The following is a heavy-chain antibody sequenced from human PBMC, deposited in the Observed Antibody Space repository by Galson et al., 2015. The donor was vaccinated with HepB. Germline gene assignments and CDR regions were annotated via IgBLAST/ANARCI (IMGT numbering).Heavy chain of an antibody. Sequence: TLSLTCTVSGGSISSGSYYWSWIRQPAGKGLEWIGRIYTSGSTNYNPSLKSRVTMSVDTSKNQFSLKLSSVTAADTAVYYCARGYCTNGVCYLEDWYFDLWGRGTLVTVSS. V-gene: IGHV4-61*02. CDR2: IYTSGST. CDR1: GGSISSGSYY. D-gene: IGHD2-8*01. J-gene: IGHJ2*01. CDR3: ARGYCTNGVCYLEDWYFDL.